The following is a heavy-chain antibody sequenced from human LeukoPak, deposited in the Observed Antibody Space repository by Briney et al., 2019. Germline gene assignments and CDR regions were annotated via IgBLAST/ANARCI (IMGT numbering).Heavy chain of an antibody. CDR1: GYTFTSYD. V-gene: IGHV1-18*01. J-gene: IGHJ4*02. D-gene: IGHD3-3*01. Sequence: VASVKVSCKASGYTFTSYDISWVRQAPGQGLEWMGWISAYNGNTNYAQKLQGRVTMTTDTSTSTAYMELRSLRSDDTAVYYCARARYDFWSGYSASNDYWGQGTLVTVSS. CDR2: ISAYNGNT. CDR3: ARARYDFWSGYSASNDY.